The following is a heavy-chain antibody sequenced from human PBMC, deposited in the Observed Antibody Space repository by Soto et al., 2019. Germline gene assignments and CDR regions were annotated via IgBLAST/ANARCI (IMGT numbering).Heavy chain of an antibody. CDR2: IYSVGDK. V-gene: IGHV2-5*02. D-gene: IGHD2-21*02. CDR3: VQSRRSGDWLQHYSYHSYFGLAV. CDR1: GLSLSTTGVG. J-gene: IGHJ6*02. Sequence: QITLKESGPTLVKPTQTLTLTCTFTGLSLSTTGVGVGSIRQPPGKAPESLALIYSVGDKRYTPPLHSRITITKDTSKNQVVFTMTNIDPVDTATYYCVQSRRSGDWLQHYSYHSYFGLAVWGQGTTVTVSS.